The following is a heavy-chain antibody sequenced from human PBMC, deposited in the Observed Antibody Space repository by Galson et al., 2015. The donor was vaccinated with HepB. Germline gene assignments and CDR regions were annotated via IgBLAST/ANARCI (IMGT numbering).Heavy chain of an antibody. D-gene: IGHD6-13*01. Sequence: SLRLSCAASGFTFSNAWVSWVRQAPGKGLEWVGRIKSKTDGGTTDYAAPVKGRFTISRDDSKNTLYLQMNSLKTEDTAVYYCTTDPLSYSSSWYGVSDAFDIWGQGTMVTVSS. CDR3: TTDPLSYSSSWYGVSDAFDI. J-gene: IGHJ3*02. CDR1: GFTFSNAW. V-gene: IGHV3-15*01. CDR2: IKSKTDGGTT.